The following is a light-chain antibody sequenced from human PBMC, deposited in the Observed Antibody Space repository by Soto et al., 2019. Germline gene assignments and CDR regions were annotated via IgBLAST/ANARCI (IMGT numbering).Light chain of an antibody. CDR3: QHHGTSLFT. V-gene: IGKV3-20*01. Sequence: IVLTQSPGTLSLSPGERATLSCRARQSVDSTYLAWYHHKPGQAPRLLTYGASSRASGIPDRYSGRGFGTDLALSISRLEPEDFTGYYCQHHGTSLFTVGLGTKLQMK. CDR2: GAS. J-gene: IGKJ2*01. CDR1: QSVDSTY.